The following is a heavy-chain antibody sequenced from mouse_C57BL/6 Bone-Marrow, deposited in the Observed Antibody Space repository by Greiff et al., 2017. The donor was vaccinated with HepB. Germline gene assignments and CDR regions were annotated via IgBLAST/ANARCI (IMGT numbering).Heavy chain of an antibody. CDR2: IRLKSDNYAT. Sequence: EVKVEESGGGLVQPGGSMKLSCVASGFTFSNYWMNWVRQSPEKGLEWVAQIRLKSDNYATHYAESVKGRFTISRDDSKSSVHLQMNNLRAEDTGIYYCTFDGYYDYWGQGTTLTVSS. J-gene: IGHJ2*01. CDR1: GFTFSNYW. D-gene: IGHD2-3*01. V-gene: IGHV6-3*01. CDR3: TFDGYYDY.